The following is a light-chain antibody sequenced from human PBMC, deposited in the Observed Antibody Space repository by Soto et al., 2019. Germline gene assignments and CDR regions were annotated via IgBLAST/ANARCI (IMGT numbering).Light chain of an antibody. J-gene: IGKJ3*01. CDR3: MPALQSAFT. V-gene: IGKV2-28*01. CDR2: LGS. Sequence: IVMTQSPLSLPVTPGEPASISCRTSQSLLHSNGYNYLDWYLQKPGQSPQLLIYLGSNRASEGPDRVSGGGAGTEFTRKISRVESVDVGVYYCMPALQSAFTFGPGPKVDIK. CDR1: QSLLHSNGYNY.